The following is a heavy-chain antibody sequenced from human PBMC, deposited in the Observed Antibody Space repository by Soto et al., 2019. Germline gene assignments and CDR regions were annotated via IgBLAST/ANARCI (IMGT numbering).Heavy chain of an antibody. D-gene: IGHD6-19*01. V-gene: IGHV4-39*01. CDR3: ASTLAVAGIYYFDY. CDR1: GGSISSSSYY. J-gene: IGHJ4*02. CDR2: IYYSGST. Sequence: SETLSLTCTVSGGSISSSSYYWGWIRQPPGKGLEWIGSIYYSGSTYYNPSLKSRVTISVDTSKNQFSLKLSSVTAADTAVYYCASTLAVAGIYYFDYWGQGTLVTVSS.